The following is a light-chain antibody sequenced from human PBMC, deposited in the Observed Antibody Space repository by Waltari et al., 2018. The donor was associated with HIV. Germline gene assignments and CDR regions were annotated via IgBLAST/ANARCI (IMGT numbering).Light chain of an antibody. Sequence: QSVLTQPPSASGTPGQRVTIPCSGSSSNTADKKVHWYQQLPRTAPKLLIYTNNQRPSRVPDRFSGPKSGTSASLAISGLQSEDEADYYCVVWDDSLNGPVFGGGTKLTVL. CDR1: SSNTADKK. CDR2: TNN. V-gene: IGLV1-44*01. CDR3: VVWDDSLNGPV. J-gene: IGLJ2*01.